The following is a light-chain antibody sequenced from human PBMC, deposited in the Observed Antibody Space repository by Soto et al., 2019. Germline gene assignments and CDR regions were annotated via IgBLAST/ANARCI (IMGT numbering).Light chain of an antibody. CDR2: GAS. J-gene: IGKJ1*01. CDR3: QQYGSSPTWT. V-gene: IGKV3-20*01. CDR1: QSVSSSY. Sequence: IGLTQSPGTLSLSPGERATLSCRASQSVSSSYLAWYQQKPGQAPRLLIYGASSRATGIPDRFSGSGSGTDFTLTISRLEPEDFAVYYCQQYGSSPTWTFGQGTKV.